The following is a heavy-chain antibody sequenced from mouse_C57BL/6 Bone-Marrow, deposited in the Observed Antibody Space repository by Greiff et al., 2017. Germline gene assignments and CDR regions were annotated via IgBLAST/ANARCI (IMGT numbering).Heavy chain of an antibody. CDR2: IDPSDSYT. J-gene: IGHJ1*03. V-gene: IGHV1-69*01. D-gene: IGHD1-1*01. CDR3: ARGVYYGSSWYFDV. Sequence: VQLQQSGAELVMPGASVKLSCKASGYTFTSYWMHWVKQRPGQGLEWIGEIDPSDSYTNYNQKFKGKSTLTVDKSSSTAYMQLSSLTSEDAAVYYCARGVYYGSSWYFDVWGTGTTVTVSS. CDR1: GYTFTSYW.